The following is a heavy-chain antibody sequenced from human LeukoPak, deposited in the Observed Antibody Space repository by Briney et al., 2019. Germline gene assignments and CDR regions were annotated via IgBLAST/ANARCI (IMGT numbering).Heavy chain of an antibody. CDR1: GFTFSSYG. D-gene: IGHD5-12*01. V-gene: IGHV3-30*18. Sequence: GRSLRLSCAASGFTFSSYGMHWVRQASGKGLEWVAVISYDGSNKYYADSVKGRFTISRDNSKNTLYLQMNSLRAEDTAVYYCAKHRQKVATKGPFDYWGQGTLVTVSS. CDR2: ISYDGSNK. J-gene: IGHJ4*02. CDR3: AKHRQKVATKGPFDY.